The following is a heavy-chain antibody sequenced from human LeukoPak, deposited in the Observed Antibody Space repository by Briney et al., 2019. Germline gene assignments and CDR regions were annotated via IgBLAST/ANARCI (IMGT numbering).Heavy chain of an antibody. D-gene: IGHD3-22*01. Sequence: SETLSLTCAVSGASISGYYWSWIRQPPGEGLEWIGFIHSNGNTNYSPSLKSRLTMSVDTSKNQSSLKVNSVTAADTAVYYCARFEKFYGSSIHYLDYWGQGALVTVSS. CDR2: IHSNGNT. CDR1: GASISGYY. J-gene: IGHJ4*02. V-gene: IGHV4-59*12. CDR3: ARFEKFYGSSIHYLDY.